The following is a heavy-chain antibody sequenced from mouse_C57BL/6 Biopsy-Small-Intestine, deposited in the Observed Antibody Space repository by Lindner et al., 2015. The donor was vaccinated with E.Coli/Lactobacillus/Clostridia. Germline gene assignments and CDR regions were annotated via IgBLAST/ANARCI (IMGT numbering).Heavy chain of an antibody. D-gene: IGHD1-1*01. Sequence: IDPEDGDTEYASKFQGKATITADTSSNTAYLQLSSLTSEDTAVYYCASTVVAKCFDVWGTGTTVTVSS. J-gene: IGHJ1*03. CDR3: ASTVVAKCFDV. CDR2: IDPEDGDT. V-gene: IGHV14-4*01.